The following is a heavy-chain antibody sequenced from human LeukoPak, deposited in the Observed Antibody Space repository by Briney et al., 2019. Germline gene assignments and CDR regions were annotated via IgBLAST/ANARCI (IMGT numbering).Heavy chain of an antibody. CDR3: ARGHDFWSGSGGLQYNWFDP. J-gene: IGHJ5*02. V-gene: IGHV1-69*13. Sequence: SVKVSCKASGGTFSSYAISWVRQAPGQGLEWMGGITPIFGTANYAQKFQGRVTITADESTSTAYMELSSLRSEDTAVYYCARGHDFWSGSGGLQYNWFDPWGQGTLVTVSS. CDR1: GGTFSSYA. D-gene: IGHD3-3*01. CDR2: ITPIFGTA.